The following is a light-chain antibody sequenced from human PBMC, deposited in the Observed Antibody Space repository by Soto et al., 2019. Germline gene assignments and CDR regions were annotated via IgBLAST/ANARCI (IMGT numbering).Light chain of an antibody. V-gene: IGKV1-17*01. Sequence: DIPLTQSPSFRSSSLGDRVTITCRASQGIRNDLDWYQQKPGKAPNVLIYTGSSLQSGVPSRFSGSGSGTDFTLTINSLQPEDFATYYCQQAASFPITFGQGTRLEIK. CDR1: QGIRND. J-gene: IGKJ5*01. CDR2: TGS. CDR3: QQAASFPIT.